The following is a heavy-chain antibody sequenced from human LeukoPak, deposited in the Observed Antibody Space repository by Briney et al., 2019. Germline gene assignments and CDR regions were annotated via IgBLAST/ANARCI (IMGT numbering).Heavy chain of an antibody. CDR1: GFTFSSYA. CDR3: ARDLGLLTGPDY. D-gene: IGHD3-9*01. Sequence: GGSLRLSCAASGFTFSSYAMHWVRKAPGKGLEWVAVISYDGSNKYYADSVKGRFTISRDNSKNTLYLQMNSLRAEDTAVYYCARDLGLLTGPDYWGQGTLVTVSS. V-gene: IGHV3-30-3*01. CDR2: ISYDGSNK. J-gene: IGHJ4*02.